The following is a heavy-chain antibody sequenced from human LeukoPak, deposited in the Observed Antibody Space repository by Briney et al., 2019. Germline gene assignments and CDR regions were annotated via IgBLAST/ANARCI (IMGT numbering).Heavy chain of an antibody. CDR2: INPNSGGT. Sequence: ASVKVSCKASGYTFTGYYMHWVRQAPGQGLEWMGWINPNSGGTNYAQKFQGRVTMTTDTSTSTAYMELRSLRSDDTAVYYCARIDYGSGSYYRDWGQGTLVTVSS. D-gene: IGHD3-10*01. V-gene: IGHV1-2*02. CDR3: ARIDYGSGSYYRD. J-gene: IGHJ4*02. CDR1: GYTFTGYY.